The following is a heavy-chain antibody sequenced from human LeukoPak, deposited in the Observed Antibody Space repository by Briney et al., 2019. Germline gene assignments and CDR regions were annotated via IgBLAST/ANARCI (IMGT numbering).Heavy chain of an antibody. V-gene: IGHV3-48*01. Sequence: PGGSLRLSCAASGFTFNTYTMNWVRQAPGKGLEWVSYISGSSGIIDYADSVRGRFTISRDNAKNSLYLQMNSLRAEDTAVYYCARAYYDFWSGYYDYWGQGTLVTVSS. CDR2: ISGSSGII. J-gene: IGHJ4*02. CDR3: ARAYYDFWSGYYDY. CDR1: GFTFNTYT. D-gene: IGHD3-3*01.